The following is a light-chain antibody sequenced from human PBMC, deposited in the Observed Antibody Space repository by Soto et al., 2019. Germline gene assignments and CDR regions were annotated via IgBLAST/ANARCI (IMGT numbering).Light chain of an antibody. Sequence: IHLTQSPSSLSASVGDIVSITWRASQDIAIYLAWYQQKPGEAPKLLIYAASTLYGGVPSRFSGSGSGTDFALTITSLQAEDFATYYCQQLSMYPSTFGGGTKVDIK. J-gene: IGKJ4*01. CDR1: QDIAIY. V-gene: IGKV1-9*01. CDR2: AAS. CDR3: QQLSMYPST.